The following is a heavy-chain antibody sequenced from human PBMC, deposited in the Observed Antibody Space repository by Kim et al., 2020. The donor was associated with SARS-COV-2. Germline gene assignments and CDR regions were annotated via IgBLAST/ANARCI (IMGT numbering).Heavy chain of an antibody. V-gene: IGHV3-30*03. Sequence: GGSLRLSCAASGFSFSSYGMHWVRQTPGKGLERVAVITYDSISTYYADSVKGRFSISRDNSKNTLYLQMNSLRDEDTAVYYCARERESQLRWYGEVDNWGQGTLVIVSS. D-gene: IGHD3-10*01. CDR2: ITYDSIST. CDR1: GFSFSSYG. J-gene: IGHJ4*02. CDR3: ARERESQLRWYGEVDN.